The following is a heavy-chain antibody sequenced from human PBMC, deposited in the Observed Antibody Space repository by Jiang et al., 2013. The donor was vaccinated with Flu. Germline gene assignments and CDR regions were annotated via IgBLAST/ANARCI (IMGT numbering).Heavy chain of an antibody. V-gene: IGHV4-39*01. CDR3: ARLGVYYDFWSGYWTPPYYFDY. CDR1: GGSISSSSYY. D-gene: IGHD3-3*01. Sequence: SLTCTVSGGSISSSSYYWGWIRQPPGKGLEWIGSIYYSGSTYYNPSLKSRVTISVDTSKNQFSLKLSSVTAADTAVYYCARLGVYYDFWSGYWTPPYYFDYWGQGTLVTVSS. CDR2: IYYSGST. J-gene: IGHJ4*02.